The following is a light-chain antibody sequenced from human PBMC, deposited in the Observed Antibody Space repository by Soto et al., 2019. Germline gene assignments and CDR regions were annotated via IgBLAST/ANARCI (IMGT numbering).Light chain of an antibody. V-gene: IGKV3-11*01. CDR3: QQRSNWPPVT. J-gene: IGKJ1*01. CDR1: QSVSSF. CDR2: DAS. Sequence: ESVLTPFAATTSLVKGEIATLSCRARQSVSSFLAWYQQKPGQAPRLLIYDASTRATGIPARFSGSGSGTDFTLTISSLEPEDFAVYYCQQRSNWPPVTFGQGTKVDIK.